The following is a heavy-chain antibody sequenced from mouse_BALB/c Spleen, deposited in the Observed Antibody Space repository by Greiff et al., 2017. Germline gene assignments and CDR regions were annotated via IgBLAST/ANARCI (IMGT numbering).Heavy chain of an antibody. J-gene: IGHJ3*01. V-gene: IGHV1S137*01. CDR1: GYTFTDYA. CDR3: ASGSQETWFAY. Sequence: VQLQQSGAELVRPGVSVKISCKGSGYTFTDYAMHWVKQSHAKSLEWIGVISTYYGDASYNQKFKGKATMTVDKSSSTAYMELARLTSEDSAIYYCASGSQETWFAYWGQGTLVTVSA. CDR2: ISTYYGDA. D-gene: IGHD4-1*01.